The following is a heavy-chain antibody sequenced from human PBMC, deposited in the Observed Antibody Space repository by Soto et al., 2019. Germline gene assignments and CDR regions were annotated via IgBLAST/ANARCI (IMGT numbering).Heavy chain of an antibody. CDR3: ARDHDSSGWYDAFDI. D-gene: IGHD6-19*01. V-gene: IGHV3-48*02. J-gene: IGHJ3*02. CDR1: GFTFSSYS. Sequence: EVQLVESGGGLVQPGGSLRLSCAASGFTFSSYSMNWVRQAPGKGLEWVSYISSSSSTIYYAASVKGRFTISRDNAKNSLYLQMNSLRDEDTAVYYCARDHDSSGWYDAFDIWGQGTMVTVSS. CDR2: ISSSSSTI.